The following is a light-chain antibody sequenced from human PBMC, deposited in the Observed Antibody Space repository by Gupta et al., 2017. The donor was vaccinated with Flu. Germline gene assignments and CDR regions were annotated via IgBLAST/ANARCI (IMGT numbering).Light chain of an antibody. CDR1: QSVSVN. V-gene: IGKV3-15*01. Sequence: GETVPLSCRASQSVSVNVAWYQQKPGQAPRLLIYGASTRATGVPARFSGSGSGTGFTLTIDSLQSEDFAVYDCQQYDSWPHSFGQGSKVEIK. J-gene: IGKJ2*01. CDR3: QQYDSWPHS. CDR2: GAS.